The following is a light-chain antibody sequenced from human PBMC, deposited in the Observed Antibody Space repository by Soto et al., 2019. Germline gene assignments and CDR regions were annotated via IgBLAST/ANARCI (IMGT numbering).Light chain of an antibody. CDR1: QDISNY. V-gene: IGKV1-33*01. CDR2: DAS. Sequence: DLLMTQSPSSLSASVADRVTINCPASQDISNYFNWDQQKPGKAPKLLIYDASNLETGVPSRFSASESETDFTFTISSLQSECTATYYLQQYDILPMYTFGQGTKLEIK. CDR3: QQYDILPMYT. J-gene: IGKJ2*01.